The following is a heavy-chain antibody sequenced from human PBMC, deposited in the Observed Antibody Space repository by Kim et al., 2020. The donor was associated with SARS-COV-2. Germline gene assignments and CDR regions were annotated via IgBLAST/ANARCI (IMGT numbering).Heavy chain of an antibody. CDR3: ARWDSSGWDDAFDI. CDR2: INHSGST. Sequence: SETLSLTCAVYGGSFSGYYWSWIRQPPGKGLEWIGEINHSGSTNYNPSLKSRITISVDTSKNQFSLKLSSVTAADTAVYYCARWDSSGWDDAFDIWGQGTMVTVSS. V-gene: IGHV4-34*01. J-gene: IGHJ3*02. D-gene: IGHD6-19*01. CDR1: GGSFSGYY.